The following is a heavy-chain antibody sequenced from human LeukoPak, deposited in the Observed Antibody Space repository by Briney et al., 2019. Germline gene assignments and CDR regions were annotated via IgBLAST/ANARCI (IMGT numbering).Heavy chain of an antibody. CDR1: GYTFTGYH. D-gene: IGHD2-21*01. Sequence: GGSLRLSCGDSGYTFTGYHMNWVRQAPGKGLEWVGFIRSKAYGGTTEYAASVKGRLTISRDDSKSIAYLQMNSLKTEDTAVYYCTRASHIVVWNWGQGTLVTVSS. CDR2: IRSKAYGGTT. V-gene: IGHV3-49*04. J-gene: IGHJ4*02. CDR3: TRASHIVVWN.